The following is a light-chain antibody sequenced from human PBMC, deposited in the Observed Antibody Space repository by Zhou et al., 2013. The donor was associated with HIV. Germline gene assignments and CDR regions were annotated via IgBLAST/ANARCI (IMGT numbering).Light chain of an antibody. CDR1: QIINSY. V-gene: IGKV1-33*01. J-gene: IGKJ4*01. CDR2: DAS. CDR3: QQYNNLPLT. Sequence: DIRMTQSPSSLSASVGDRVTISCRASQIINSYLNWYQQKPGKAPKLLIYDASNLESGVPSRFSGGKSGTDFTFTINSLQPEDIATYYCQQYNNLPLTFGGGLRWRSN.